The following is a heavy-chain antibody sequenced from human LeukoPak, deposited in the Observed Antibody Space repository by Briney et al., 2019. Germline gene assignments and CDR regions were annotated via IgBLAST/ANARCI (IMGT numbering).Heavy chain of an antibody. D-gene: IGHD4-17*01. Sequence: ASVKVSCKASGYTFTGYYIHWVRQAPRQGLEGVGWINPNSGDTKYAQNFQGRVTMTRDTSISTAYMELSSLRSVDTAVYYCARSKSSDYGDRYYFDSWGQGTLVTVSS. CDR3: ARSKSSDYGDRYYFDS. J-gene: IGHJ4*02. CDR2: INPNSGDT. CDR1: GYTFTGYY. V-gene: IGHV1-2*02.